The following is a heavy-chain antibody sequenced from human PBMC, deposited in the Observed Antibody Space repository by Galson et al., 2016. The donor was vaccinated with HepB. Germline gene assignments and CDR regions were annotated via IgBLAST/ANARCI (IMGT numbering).Heavy chain of an antibody. CDR2: ISWKSGSI. J-gene: IGHJ6*02. V-gene: IGHV3-9*01. CDR3: AKGLRFIYHYGMDV. Sequence: SLRLSCAASGFTFEDHAMHWVRQAPGKGLEWVSGISWKSGSIGYADSVKGRFTISRDNAKNSLYLQMNSLRAEDTALYYCAKGLRFIYHYGMDVWGQGTTVTVSS. CDR1: GFTFEDHA.